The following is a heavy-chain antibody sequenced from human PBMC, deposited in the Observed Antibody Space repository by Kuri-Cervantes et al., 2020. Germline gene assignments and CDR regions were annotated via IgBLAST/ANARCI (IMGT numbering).Heavy chain of an antibody. V-gene: IGHV4-59*12. J-gene: IGHJ5*02. D-gene: IGHD2-15*01. CDR2: IYYRGST. Sequence: SETLSLTCTVSGGSISSYYRSWIRQPPGKGLEWIGYIYYRGSTNYNPSLKSRVTIAIDTSKNQFSLNLRSVTAADTAIYHCARYGGSGVCWFDPWGQGTLVTVSS. CDR1: GGSISSYY. CDR3: ARYGGSGVCWFDP.